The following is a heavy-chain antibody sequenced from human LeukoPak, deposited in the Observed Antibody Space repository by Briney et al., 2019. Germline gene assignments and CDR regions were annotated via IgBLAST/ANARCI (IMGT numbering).Heavy chain of an antibody. CDR3: ANVPNYDFWSGTMDV. J-gene: IGHJ6*04. D-gene: IGHD3-3*01. Sequence: GGSLRLSCAASGFTFSSYGMHWVRQAPGKGLEWVAVIWYGGSNKYYADSVKGRFTNSRDNSKNTLYLQMNSLRAEDTAVYYCANVPNYDFWSGTMDVWGKGTAVTVSS. V-gene: IGHV3-33*08. CDR2: IWYGGSNK. CDR1: GFTFSSYG.